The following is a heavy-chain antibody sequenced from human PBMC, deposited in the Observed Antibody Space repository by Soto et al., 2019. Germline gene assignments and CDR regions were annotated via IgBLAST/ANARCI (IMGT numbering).Heavy chain of an antibody. CDR3: ARSVDP. V-gene: IGHV4-31*03. J-gene: IGHJ5*02. CDR1: GGSISSGGYY. CDR2: IFYSGTT. Sequence: SETLSLTCTVPGGSISSGGYYWGWIRQHPGKGLEWIGYIFYSGTTYYNPSLKSRVTISVDTSKNQFSLKLSSVTAADTAVYYCARSVDPWGQGTLVTVSS.